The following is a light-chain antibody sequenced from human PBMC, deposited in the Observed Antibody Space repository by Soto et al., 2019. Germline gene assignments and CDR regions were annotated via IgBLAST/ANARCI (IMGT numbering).Light chain of an antibody. CDR3: ETWDSNTHGV. Sequence: QLVLTQSSSASASLGSSVKLTCTLSSGHSSYIIAWHQQQPGKAPRYWMKLDGSGSYNKGSGVPDGFSGSSSGADRYLTISNLQSEDEADYSCETWDSNTHGVLGTGTKLTVL. CDR2: LDGSGSY. J-gene: IGLJ1*01. CDR1: SGHSSYI. V-gene: IGLV4-60*03.